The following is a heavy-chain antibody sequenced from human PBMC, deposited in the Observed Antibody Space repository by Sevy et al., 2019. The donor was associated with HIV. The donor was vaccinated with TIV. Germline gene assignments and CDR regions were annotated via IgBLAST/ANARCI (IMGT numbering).Heavy chain of an antibody. CDR1: GYIFRNYD. V-gene: IGHV1-18*01. D-gene: IGHD2-21*01. Sequence: KAGASVKVSCKASGYIFRNYDITWVRQAPGQGLEWMGRTSGHNGNTNYAQKFQGRITLTTDTSTSTAYMDLRSLTSADTAVYYCARYDDVVASNCFDYWGQGTLVTVSS. CDR2: TSGHNGNT. J-gene: IGHJ4*02. CDR3: ARYDDVVASNCFDY.